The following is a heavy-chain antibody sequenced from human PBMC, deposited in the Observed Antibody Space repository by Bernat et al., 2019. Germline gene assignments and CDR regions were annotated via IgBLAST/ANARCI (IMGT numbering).Heavy chain of an antibody. V-gene: IGHV4-39*01. J-gene: IGHJ4*02. CDR1: GNSISRGSHY. CDR2: IYYTGST. Sequence: QLQLQESGPGLVRPSETLSLTCSVSGNSISRGSHYWGWFRQPPGKGLEYIGTIYYTGSTYYNPSLRSRVTISMDTSKNHFSLKLSSVTAADTAVYYCARQIVGAHDFWGQGTLVTVSS. D-gene: IGHD1-26*01. CDR3: ARQIVGAHDF.